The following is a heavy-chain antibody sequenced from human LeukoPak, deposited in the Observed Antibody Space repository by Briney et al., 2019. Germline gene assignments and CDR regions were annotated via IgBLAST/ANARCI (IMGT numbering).Heavy chain of an antibody. V-gene: IGHV4-34*01. Sequence: SETLSLTCAVYGRCFSVYYWSWIRQPPGKGLEWIGEINHSGSTNYNPSLKSRVTIAVDTSKNQSSLKLSSVTAADTAVYYCARGRISGYYYVRIRGWFDPWGQGTLVTVSS. D-gene: IGHD3-22*01. CDR3: ARGRISGYYYVRIRGWFDP. CDR1: GRCFSVYY. J-gene: IGHJ5*02. CDR2: INHSGST.